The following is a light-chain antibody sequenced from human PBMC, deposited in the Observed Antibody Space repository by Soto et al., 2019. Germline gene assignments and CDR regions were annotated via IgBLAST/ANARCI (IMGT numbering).Light chain of an antibody. CDR3: AAWDDSLSGPWV. CDR1: RSNIGSNY. CDR2: KNN. Sequence: QAVVTQPPSASGTPGQRVTISCSGSRSNIGSNYVYWYQQFPGTAPKLLIYKNNQRPSGVPDRFSGSKSGTSASLAISGLRSEDEADYYCAAWDDSLSGPWVFGGGTKVTVL. V-gene: IGLV1-47*01. J-gene: IGLJ3*02.